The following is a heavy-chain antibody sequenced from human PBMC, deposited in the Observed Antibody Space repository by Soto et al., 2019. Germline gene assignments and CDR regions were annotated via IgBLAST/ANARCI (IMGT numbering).Heavy chain of an antibody. V-gene: IGHV3-13*01. Sequence: GALRLSCAASGFTFSSYDMHWVRQATGKGLEWVSSIGTAGDTYYPGSVKGRFTISRENAKNSLYLQMNSLRAGDTAVYYCARGGSYLEGSRLGFDYWGQGTLVTVSS. CDR2: IGTAGDT. CDR1: GFTFSSYD. J-gene: IGHJ4*02. CDR3: ARGGSYLEGSRLGFDY. D-gene: IGHD3-16*02.